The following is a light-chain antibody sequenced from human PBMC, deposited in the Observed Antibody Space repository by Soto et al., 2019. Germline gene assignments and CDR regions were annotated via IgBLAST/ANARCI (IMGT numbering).Light chain of an antibody. CDR1: QSVSSIY. J-gene: IGKJ1*01. V-gene: IGKV3-20*01. CDR3: RHYVNSQWT. CDR2: AAS. Sequence: EIVLTQSPDTLSLSPGERATLSCRPSQSVSSIYLDWFQQKPGQAPRLLIYAASSRATGIPDRFSGGASAPDFTLTISRLEPEDFAVYYCRHYVNSQWTFGQGTKVEIK.